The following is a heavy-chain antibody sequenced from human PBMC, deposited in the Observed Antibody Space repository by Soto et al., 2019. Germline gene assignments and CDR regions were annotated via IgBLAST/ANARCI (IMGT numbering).Heavy chain of an antibody. CDR1: GFNFDDYA. J-gene: IGHJ4*02. D-gene: IGHD5-12*01. V-gene: IGHV3-9*01. CDR2: ISWSSVTF. Sequence: PGGSLRLSCAASGFNFDDYAMHWVRQAPGKGLEWVSCISWSSVTFDYADSVKGRFTISRDNAKNSLYLQMNSLRAEDTAFYYCAKDHDEDFGYDLDYFDYWGQGTLVTVSS. CDR3: AKDHDEDFGYDLDYFDY.